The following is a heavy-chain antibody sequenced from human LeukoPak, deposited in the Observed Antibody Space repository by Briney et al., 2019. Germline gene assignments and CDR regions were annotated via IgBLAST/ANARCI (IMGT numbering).Heavy chain of an antibody. D-gene: IGHD1-26*01. V-gene: IGHV4-59*01. Sequence: SETLSLTCTVSGGSISSYYWSWIRQPPGKGLEWIGYIYYSGSTNYNPSLKSRVTISVDTSKNQFSLKLSSVTAADTAVYYCARGGWSGSYYSASFDYWGQGTLVTVSS. CDR1: GGSISSYY. CDR2: IYYSGST. CDR3: ARGGWSGSYYSASFDY. J-gene: IGHJ4*02.